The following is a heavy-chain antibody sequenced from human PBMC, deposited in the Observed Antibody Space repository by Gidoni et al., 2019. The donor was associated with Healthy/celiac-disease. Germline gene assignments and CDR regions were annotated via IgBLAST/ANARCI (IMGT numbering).Heavy chain of an antibody. D-gene: IGHD3-3*01. J-gene: IGHJ3*02. CDR1: GGSISSYY. CDR2: IYYSGST. Sequence: QVQLQESGPGLVKPSETLSLTCTVSGGSISSYYWSWIRQPPGKGLEWIGYIYYSGSTNYNPSLKSRVTISVDTSKNQFSLKLSSVTAADTAVYYCARARVGGFGYAFDIWGQGTMVTVSS. CDR3: ARARVGGFGYAFDI. V-gene: IGHV4-59*01.